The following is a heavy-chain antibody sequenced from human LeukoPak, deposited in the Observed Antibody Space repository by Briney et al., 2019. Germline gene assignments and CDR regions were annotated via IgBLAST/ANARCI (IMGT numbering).Heavy chain of an antibody. CDR3: ATLTTVVTPFYFDY. D-gene: IGHD4-23*01. Sequence: SETLSLTCTVSGGSITSYFWTWIRQPPGKGLEWIGYIHYTGSTNYNPSLKSRVTISVDTSKNQFSLKLSSVTAADTAVYYCATLTTVVTPFYFDYWGQGTLVTVSS. CDR2: IHYTGST. J-gene: IGHJ4*02. V-gene: IGHV4-59*08. CDR1: GGSITSYF.